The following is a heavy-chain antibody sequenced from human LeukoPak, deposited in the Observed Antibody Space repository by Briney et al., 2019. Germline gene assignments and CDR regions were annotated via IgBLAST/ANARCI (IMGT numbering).Heavy chain of an antibody. CDR2: IYYSGST. CDR1: GGSISSSSYY. V-gene: IGHV4-39*07. Sequence: SETLSLTCTVSGGSISSSSYYWGWIRQPPGKGLEWIGSIYYSGSTYYNPSLKSRVTISVDRSKNQFSLKLSSVTAADTAVYYCARGHGDCDYWGQGTLVTVSS. CDR3: ARGHGDCDY. J-gene: IGHJ4*02. D-gene: IGHD4-17*01.